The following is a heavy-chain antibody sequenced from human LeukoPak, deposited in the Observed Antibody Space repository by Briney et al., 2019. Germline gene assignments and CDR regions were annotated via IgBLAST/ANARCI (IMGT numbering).Heavy chain of an antibody. J-gene: IGHJ4*02. CDR3: AREYCSSTSCALDY. D-gene: IGHD2-2*01. CDR1: GFTFSSYA. Sequence: PGRSLRLSCAASGFTFSSYAMHWVRQAPGKGPEYVSAISSNGGSTYYANSVKGRFTISRDNSKNTLYLQMGSLRAEDMAVYYCAREYCSSTSCALDYWGQGTLVTVSS. CDR2: ISSNGGST. V-gene: IGHV3-64*01.